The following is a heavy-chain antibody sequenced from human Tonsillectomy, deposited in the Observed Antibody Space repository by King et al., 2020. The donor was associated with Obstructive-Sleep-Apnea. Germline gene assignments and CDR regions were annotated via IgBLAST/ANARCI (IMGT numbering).Heavy chain of an antibody. CDR2: IYYSGST. CDR3: ASQMTTVTTEYFQH. Sequence: QLQESGPGLVKPSETLSLTCTVSGGSVSSGSYYWSWIRQPPGKGLEWIGDIYYSGSTNYNPSLKSRVTISVDTSKNQFSLKLSSVTAADTAVYYCASQMTTVTTEYFQHWGQGTLVTVSS. D-gene: IGHD4-17*01. V-gene: IGHV4-61*01. J-gene: IGHJ1*01. CDR1: GGSVSSGSYY.